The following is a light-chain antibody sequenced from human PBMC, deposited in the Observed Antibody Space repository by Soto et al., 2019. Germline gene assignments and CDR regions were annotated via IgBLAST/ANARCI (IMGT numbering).Light chain of an antibody. Sequence: QSVLTQPPSSSGSPGQSVTISCIGTSSDVGGYDYVSWYQQHPGKAPKLIISEVSKRPSGVPDRFSGSKSGNTASLTVSGLQAEDEADHYCTPYAGNNNFCVFGTGTKVTVL. CDR3: TPYAGNNNFCV. V-gene: IGLV2-8*01. CDR2: EVS. J-gene: IGLJ1*01. CDR1: SSDVGGYDY.